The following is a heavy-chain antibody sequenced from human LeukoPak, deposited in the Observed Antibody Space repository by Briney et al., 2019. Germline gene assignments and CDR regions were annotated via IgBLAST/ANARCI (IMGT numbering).Heavy chain of an antibody. J-gene: IGHJ4*02. CDR1: GFSFFNYA. CDR3: AKFGDSWFFYDY. D-gene: IGHD6-13*01. CDR2: ISGSGGTT. V-gene: IGHV3-23*01. Sequence: PGGALRLSCAASGFSFFNYAMSWVRQAPGKGLEWVSGISGSGGTTLYADSVKGRFTISRDNSKNTLYLQMNSLRAEDTAAYYCAKFGDSWFFYDYWGQGTLVTASS.